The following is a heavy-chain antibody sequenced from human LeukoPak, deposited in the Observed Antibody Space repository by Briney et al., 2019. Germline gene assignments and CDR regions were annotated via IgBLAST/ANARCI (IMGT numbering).Heavy chain of an antibody. Sequence: GGSLRLSCAASGFTFSSYAMSWVRQAPGKGLEWVSAISGSGGSTYYADSVRGRFTISRDNSKNTLYLQMNSLRAEDTAVYYCAKARRSSYTGGFDYWGQGTLVTVSS. V-gene: IGHV3-23*01. D-gene: IGHD3-16*02. CDR3: AKARRSSYTGGFDY. J-gene: IGHJ4*02. CDR1: GFTFSSYA. CDR2: ISGSGGST.